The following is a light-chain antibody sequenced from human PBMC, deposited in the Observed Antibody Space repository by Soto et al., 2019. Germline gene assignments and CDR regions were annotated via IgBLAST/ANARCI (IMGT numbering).Light chain of an antibody. CDR1: SGAVSTSYY. CDR3: ALYMPSGISV. J-gene: IGLJ3*02. V-gene: IGLV8-61*01. Sequence: QAVVTQEPSFSVSPGGTVTLTCGLTSGAVSTSYYPSWYQQTPGQAPRTLIYSTNTRSSGVPARFSGSILGNKAALTITGAQADDESVYYCALYMPSGISVFGAGTKVTVL. CDR2: STN.